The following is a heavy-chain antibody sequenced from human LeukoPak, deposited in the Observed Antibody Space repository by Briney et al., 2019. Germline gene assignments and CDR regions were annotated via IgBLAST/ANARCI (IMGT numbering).Heavy chain of an antibody. D-gene: IGHD4-23*01. Sequence: GGSLRLSCAASGFTFSGYWMSWVRQAPGKGLEWVANIKRDGSAIYYVDSVKGRFTISRDNAKNSLYLQMTSLTAKDTGVYYCATSADSPGNSWGQGTLITVSS. V-gene: IGHV3-7*01. CDR1: GFTFSGYW. J-gene: IGHJ4*02. CDR2: IKRDGSAI. CDR3: ATSADSPGNS.